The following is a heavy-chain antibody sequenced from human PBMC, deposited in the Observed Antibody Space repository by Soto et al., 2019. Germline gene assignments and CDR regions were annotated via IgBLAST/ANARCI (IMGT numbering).Heavy chain of an antibody. CDR3: ARDLSSCTSARCYSYHYGMDV. Sequence: SGGSLRLSCSASGFNFSRYWTHWVRQVPGRGLMWVSHINSDGSRTTYADSVKGRFTISRDNAKNTLYLQMNSLRAEDTAVYYCARDLSSCTSARCYSYHYGMDVWGQGTTVTVSS. CDR2: INSDGSRT. CDR1: GFNFSRYW. J-gene: IGHJ6*02. V-gene: IGHV3-74*01. D-gene: IGHD2-2*01.